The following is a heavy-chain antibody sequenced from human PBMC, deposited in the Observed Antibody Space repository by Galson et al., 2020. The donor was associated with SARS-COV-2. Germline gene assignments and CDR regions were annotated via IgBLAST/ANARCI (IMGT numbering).Heavy chain of an antibody. CDR3: ARDLFGSFTLFDY. Sequence: GGSLRLSCAASGFTFSSYAMHWVRQAPGKGLEWVAVISYDGSNKYYADSVKGRFTISRDNSKNTLYLQMNSLRAEDTAVYYCARDLFGSFTLFDYWGQGTLVTVSS. D-gene: IGHD1-26*01. CDR1: GFTFSSYA. J-gene: IGHJ4*02. CDR2: ISYDGSNK. V-gene: IGHV3-30*01.